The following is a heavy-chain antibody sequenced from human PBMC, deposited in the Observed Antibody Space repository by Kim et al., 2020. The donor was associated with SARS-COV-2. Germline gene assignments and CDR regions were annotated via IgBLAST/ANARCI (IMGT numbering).Heavy chain of an antibody. D-gene: IGHD6-13*01. CDR2: ISSSSSYI. CDR1: GFTFSSYS. J-gene: IGHJ6*02. Sequence: GGSLRLSCAASGFTFSSYSMNWVRQAPGKGLEWVSSISSSSSYIYYADSVKGRFTISRDNAKNSLYLQMNSLRAEDTAVYYCATIAAAGTLVYYYGMDVWGRGTTVTVSS. CDR3: ATIAAAGTLVYYYGMDV. V-gene: IGHV3-21*01.